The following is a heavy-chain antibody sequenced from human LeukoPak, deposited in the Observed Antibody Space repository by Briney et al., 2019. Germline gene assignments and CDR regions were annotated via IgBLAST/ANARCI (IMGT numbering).Heavy chain of an antibody. D-gene: IGHD6-13*01. CDR2: IKTDGSEK. Sequence: GGSLRLSCAASGFIFSNYWTAWVRQAPGKGLEWVANIKTDGSEKNYVDSVRGRFTISRDNSKNSLYLQMNSLRAEDTALYYCARLKAAAGSNFDYWGQGTLVTVSS. CDR1: GFIFSNYW. CDR3: ARLKAAAGSNFDY. J-gene: IGHJ4*02. V-gene: IGHV3-7*03.